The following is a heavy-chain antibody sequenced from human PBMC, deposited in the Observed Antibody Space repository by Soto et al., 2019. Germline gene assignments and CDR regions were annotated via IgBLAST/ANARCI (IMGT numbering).Heavy chain of an antibody. CDR1: GYTFTSYY. V-gene: IGHV1-46*03. J-gene: IGHJ5*02. CDR2: INPSGGST. D-gene: IGHD2-15*01. CDR3: DRAYRSVVVAAPFDP. Sequence: ASVKVSCKASGYTFTSYYMHWVRQAPGQGLEWMGIINPSGGSTSYAQKFQGRVTMTRDTSTSTVYMELSSLRSEDTAVYYCDRAYRSVVVAAPFDPWGQGTLVTVS.